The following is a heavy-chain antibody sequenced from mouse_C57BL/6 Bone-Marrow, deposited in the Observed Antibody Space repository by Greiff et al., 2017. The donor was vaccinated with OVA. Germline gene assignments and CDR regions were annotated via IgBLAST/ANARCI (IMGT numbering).Heavy chain of an antibody. V-gene: IGHV1-52*01. CDR2: IDPSDSET. CDR3: ARGVLRSYYFDY. Sequence: VQLQQPGAELVRPGSSVKLSCKASGYTFTSYWMHWVKQRPIQGLEWIGNIDPSDSETHYNQKFKDKATLTVDKSSSTAYMQLSSLTSEDSAVYYCARGVLRSYYFDYWGQGTTLTVSS. CDR1: GYTFTSYW. J-gene: IGHJ2*01. D-gene: IGHD1-1*01.